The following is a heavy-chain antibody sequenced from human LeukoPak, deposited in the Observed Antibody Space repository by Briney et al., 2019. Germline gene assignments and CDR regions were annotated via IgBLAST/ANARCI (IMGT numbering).Heavy chain of an antibody. D-gene: IGHD3-10*01. CDR2: IGTAGDT. J-gene: IGHJ4*02. Sequence: GGSLRLSCAASGFTFSSYDMHWVRQATGKGLEWVSAIGTAGDTHYPGSVKGRFTISRENAKNSLYLQMNSLRAGGTAVYYCASRGRFGEFDYWGQGTLVTVSS. CDR3: ASRGRFGEFDY. CDR1: GFTFSSYD. V-gene: IGHV3-13*01.